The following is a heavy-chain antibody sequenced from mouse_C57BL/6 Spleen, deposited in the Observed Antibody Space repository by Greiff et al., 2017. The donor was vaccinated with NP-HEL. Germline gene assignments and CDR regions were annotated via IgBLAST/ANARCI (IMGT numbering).Heavy chain of an antibody. CDR3: ARDEEGNWYFDV. Sequence: VQLQQSGPGLVQPSQSLSITCTVSGFSLTSYGVHWVRQSPGKGLEWLGVIWSGGSTDYNAAFISRLSISKDNSKSQVFFKMNSLQADDTAIYYCARDEEGNWYFDVWGTGTTVTVSS. CDR2: IWSGGST. CDR1: GFSLTSYG. J-gene: IGHJ1*03. V-gene: IGHV2-2*01.